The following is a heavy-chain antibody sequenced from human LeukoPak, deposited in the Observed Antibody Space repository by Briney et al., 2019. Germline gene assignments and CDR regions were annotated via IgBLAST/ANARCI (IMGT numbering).Heavy chain of an antibody. J-gene: IGHJ4*02. CDR1: GGTFSSHA. CDR3: ASCDCYSNYLSWYFDY. D-gene: IGHD4-11*01. CDR2: IIPIFGTA. Sequence: AASVKVPCKASGGTFSSHAISWVRQAPGQGLEWMGGIIPIFGTANYAQKFQGRVTITADESTSTAYMELSSLRSEDTAVYYCASCDCYSNYLSWYFDYWGQGTLVTVSS. V-gene: IGHV1-69*01.